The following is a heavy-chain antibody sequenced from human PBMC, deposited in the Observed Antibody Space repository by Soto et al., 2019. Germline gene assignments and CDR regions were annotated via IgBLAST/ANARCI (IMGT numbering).Heavy chain of an antibody. CDR2: MSSDETKI. CDR3: AKDRGSGTLRYYGMDV. D-gene: IGHD3-10*01. CDR1: GFSFSSFA. Sequence: QVQLVESGGGVVQPGRSLRLSCAASGFSFSSFAVHWVRQAPGKGLEWVAVMSSDETKINYADSVKGRFTISRDNSKNTLFLQLNGLRPEDTAVYFCAKDRGSGTLRYYGMDVWGQGTKVTVSS. J-gene: IGHJ6*02. V-gene: IGHV3-30*18.